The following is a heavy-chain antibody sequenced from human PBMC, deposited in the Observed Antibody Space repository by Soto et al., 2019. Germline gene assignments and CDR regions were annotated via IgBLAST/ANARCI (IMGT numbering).Heavy chain of an antibody. D-gene: IGHD5-18*01. J-gene: IGHJ5*02. V-gene: IGHV1-69*13. Sequence: GASVKVSCKASGGTFSSYAISWVRQAPGQGLEWMGGTIPIFGTANYAQKFQGRVTITADESTSTAYMELSSLRSEDTAVYYCARDAMVTPTSIWFDPWGQGTLVTVSS. CDR2: TIPIFGTA. CDR1: GGTFSSYA. CDR3: ARDAMVTPTSIWFDP.